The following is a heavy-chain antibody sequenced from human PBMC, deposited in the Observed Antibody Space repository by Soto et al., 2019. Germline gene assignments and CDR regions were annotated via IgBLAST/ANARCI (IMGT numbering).Heavy chain of an antibody. Sequence: PGESLKISCKGSGYSFTSYWISWVRQMPGKGLEWMGRIDPSDSYTNYSPSFQGHVTISADKSISTAYLQWSSLKASDTAMYYCARLRKDDSSGNYYYYGMDVWGQGTTVTVSS. CDR2: IDPSDSYT. D-gene: IGHD3-22*01. J-gene: IGHJ6*02. CDR1: GYSFTSYW. V-gene: IGHV5-10-1*01. CDR3: ARLRKDDSSGNYYYYGMDV.